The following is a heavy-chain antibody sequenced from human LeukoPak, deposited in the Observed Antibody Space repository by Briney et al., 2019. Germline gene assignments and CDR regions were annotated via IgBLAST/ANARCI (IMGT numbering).Heavy chain of an antibody. J-gene: IGHJ4*02. Sequence: GESLKISCAASGFTFSSYAMSWVRQAPGKGLEWVSAISGSGGSTYYADSVKGRFTISRDNSKNTLYLQMNSLRAEDTAVYYCAKAQLAMRGGFDYWGQGTLVTVSS. CDR2: ISGSGGST. CDR1: GFTFSSYA. CDR3: AKAQLAMRGGFDY. D-gene: IGHD2-2*01. V-gene: IGHV3-23*01.